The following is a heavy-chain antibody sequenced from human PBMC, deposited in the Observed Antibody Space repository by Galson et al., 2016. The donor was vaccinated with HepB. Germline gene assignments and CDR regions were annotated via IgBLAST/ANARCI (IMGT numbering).Heavy chain of an antibody. CDR3: AREWGGGAGS. CDR1: GFTFSSFA. V-gene: IGHV3-30*01. D-gene: IGHD4-23*01. Sequence: SLRLSCAASGFTFSSFAMHWVRQAPGKGLESVAVISYDGSNKYYAESVKGRFTISRDSSKNTLYLQMNSLRPEDTAVYYCAREWGGGAGSWGQGTLVTVSS. J-gene: IGHJ5*02. CDR2: ISYDGSNK.